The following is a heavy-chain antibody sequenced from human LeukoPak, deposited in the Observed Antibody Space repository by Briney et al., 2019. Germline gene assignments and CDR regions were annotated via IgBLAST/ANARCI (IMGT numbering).Heavy chain of an antibody. J-gene: IGHJ4*02. Sequence: GRSLRLSCAAYGFTFDDYAMHWVRQAPGKGLEWVSGISWNSGSIGYADSVKGRFTISRDNAKNSLYLQMNSLRAEDTALYYCAKGDTFGSGWYGGVDYWGQGTLVTVSS. D-gene: IGHD6-19*01. CDR1: GFTFDDYA. CDR3: AKGDTFGSGWYGGVDY. V-gene: IGHV3-9*01. CDR2: ISWNSGSI.